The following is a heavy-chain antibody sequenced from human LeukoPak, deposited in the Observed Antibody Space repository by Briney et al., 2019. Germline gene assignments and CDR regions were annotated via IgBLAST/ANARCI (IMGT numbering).Heavy chain of an antibody. D-gene: IGHD3-22*01. Sequence: ASVKVSCKASGYTFTSYGISWVRQAPGQGLEWMGWISAYNGNTHYAQKLQGRVTMTTDTSTSTVYMELRSLRSDDTAVYYCARGSPPRRNYDSRGYYSYYFDYWGQGTLVTVSA. CDR1: GYTFTSYG. CDR3: ARGSPPRRNYDSRGYYSYYFDY. CDR2: ISAYNGNT. V-gene: IGHV1-18*01. J-gene: IGHJ4*02.